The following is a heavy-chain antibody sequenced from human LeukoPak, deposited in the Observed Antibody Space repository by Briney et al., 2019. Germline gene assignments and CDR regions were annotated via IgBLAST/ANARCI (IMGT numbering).Heavy chain of an antibody. D-gene: IGHD5-24*01. CDR3: ARPSRDGYRYTFDY. CDR1: GGSIGSYY. Sequence: SETLSLTCTVSGGSIGSYYWSWIRQPPGKGLEWIGYIYNSGSTNYSPSLKSRVSISVDTPKNQFSLRLSSMTAADTAVYYCARPSRDGYRYTFDYWGQGILVTVSS. CDR2: IYNSGST. V-gene: IGHV4-59*01. J-gene: IGHJ4*02.